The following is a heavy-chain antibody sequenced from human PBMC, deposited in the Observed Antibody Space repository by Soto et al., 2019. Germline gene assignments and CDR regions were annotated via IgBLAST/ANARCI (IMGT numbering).Heavy chain of an antibody. J-gene: IGHJ6*02. CDR2: ISSGSTTI. CDR3: AREGGLDV. CDR1: GFTFNTYN. V-gene: IGHV3-48*01. Sequence: EVQLVESGGGLVQPGGSLRLSCAASGFTFNTYNMNWVRKAPGKGLEWVSYISSGSTTIYYADSVKGRFTISRDNAKNSVYLQMNSLRAEDTAVYYCAREGGLDVWGQGTTVTVSS.